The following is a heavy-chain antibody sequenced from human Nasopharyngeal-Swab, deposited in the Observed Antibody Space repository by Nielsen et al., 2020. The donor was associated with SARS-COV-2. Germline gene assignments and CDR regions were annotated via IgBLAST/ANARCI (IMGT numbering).Heavy chain of an antibody. Sequence: ASAKASCKASGYTFTSYYMHWVRQAPGQGLEWMGIINPSRGSTSYAQKFQGRLTMTTDTSTSTVYMELSSLRSEDTAVYYCARDIVVVPAARGSWFDPWGQGSLVTVSS. V-gene: IGHV1-46*01. D-gene: IGHD2-2*01. CDR1: GYTFTSYY. CDR3: ARDIVVVPAARGSWFDP. J-gene: IGHJ5*02. CDR2: INPSRGST.